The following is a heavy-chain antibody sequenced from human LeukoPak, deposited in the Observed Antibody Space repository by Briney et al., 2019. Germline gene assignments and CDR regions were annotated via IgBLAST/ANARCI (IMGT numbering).Heavy chain of an antibody. Sequence: SETLSLTCTVSGGSISTYYWSWIRQPPGKGLEWIGDIYHSGRSNCNPSLKSRGTISVDTSKNQFSLKLSSVTAADTAVYYCARVKRFLVRNYYMDVWGKGTTVTVSS. CDR3: ARVKRFLVRNYYMDV. V-gene: IGHV4-59*12. D-gene: IGHD3-3*01. CDR1: GGSISTYY. CDR2: IYHSGRS. J-gene: IGHJ6*03.